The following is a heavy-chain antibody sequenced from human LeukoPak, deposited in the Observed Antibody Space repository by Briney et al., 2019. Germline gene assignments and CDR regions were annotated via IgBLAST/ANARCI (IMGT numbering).Heavy chain of an antibody. CDR3: AREGDTTVRWLDP. V-gene: IGHV4-34*01. D-gene: IGHD1-1*01. J-gene: IGHJ5*02. CDR2: INHSGST. Sequence: SETLSLTCAVYGGFFRGYYWNWIRQPPGKGLESVAEINHSGSTIYNPSLRSRVTISVDTSKNQFSLTLSSLTAADTAMYYCAREGDTTVRWLDPWGQGILVTVSS. CDR1: GGFFRGYY.